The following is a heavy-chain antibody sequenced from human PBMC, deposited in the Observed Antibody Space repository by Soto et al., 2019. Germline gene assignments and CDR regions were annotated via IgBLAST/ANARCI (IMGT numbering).Heavy chain of an antibody. CDR2: ISGSGGST. D-gene: IGHD3-10*01. Sequence: EVQLLESGGGLVQPGGSLRLSCAASGFTFSSYAMSWVRQAPGKGLEWVSAISGSGGSTYYADSVKGRFTISRDNSKNTLYRQMNSLRAEDTAVYYGAKASGWFGEFDYWGQGTLVTVSS. J-gene: IGHJ4*02. V-gene: IGHV3-23*01. CDR3: AKASGWFGEFDY. CDR1: GFTFSSYA.